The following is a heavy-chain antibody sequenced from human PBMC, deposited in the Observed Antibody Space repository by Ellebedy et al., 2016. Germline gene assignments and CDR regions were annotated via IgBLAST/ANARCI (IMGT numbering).Heavy chain of an antibody. CDR3: ARHPSIGHEYYFDS. Sequence: SETLSLXXTVSGGSISSSSYYWGWIRQPPGKGLEWIGSIYYRGSTYYNPSLKSRVSISVDTSKNQFSLKLSSVTAADTAMYYCARHPSIGHEYYFDSWGQGTLVTVSS. D-gene: IGHD3-22*01. J-gene: IGHJ4*02. CDR1: GGSISSSSYY. V-gene: IGHV4-39*01. CDR2: IYYRGST.